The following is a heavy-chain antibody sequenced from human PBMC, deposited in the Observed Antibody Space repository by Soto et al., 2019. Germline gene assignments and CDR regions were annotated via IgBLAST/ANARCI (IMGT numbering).Heavy chain of an antibody. CDR2: ISDSGGST. CDR1: GFTFSSYA. J-gene: IGHJ4*02. CDR3: AKGTYYYGSAPYYFDY. Sequence: GGSLRLSCAASGFTFSSYAMSWVRQAPGKGLEWVSGISDSGGSTYYADSVRGRFTISRDNSKNTLYLQMNSLRAEDTAVYYCAKGTYYYGSAPYYFDYWGQGTLVTVSS. D-gene: IGHD3-10*01. V-gene: IGHV3-23*01.